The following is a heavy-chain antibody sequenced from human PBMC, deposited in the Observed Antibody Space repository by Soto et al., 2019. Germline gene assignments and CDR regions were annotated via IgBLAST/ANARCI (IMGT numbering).Heavy chain of an antibody. V-gene: IGHV4-59*01. CDR2: ISYSGNT. D-gene: IGHD2-15*01. J-gene: IGHJ4*02. CDR3: AGLRGYAGSPIDD. CDR1: GGSIISGY. Sequence: SETLSLTCTVSGGSIISGYWSWIRQPPGKGLEWIGYISYSGNTNYNPSLKSRVTMSVDTPKNQFSLRLSSVTTADTAVYYCAGLRGYAGSPIDDWGQGTLVTVSS.